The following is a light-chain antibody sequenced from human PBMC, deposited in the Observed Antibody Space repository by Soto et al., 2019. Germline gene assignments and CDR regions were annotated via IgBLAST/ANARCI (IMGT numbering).Light chain of an antibody. Sequence: EIVMTQSPATLSVSPGERATLSCRASQSVSSNLAWYQQKPGQAPRLLIYGASTRAKGIAARFSGSGSGTESTRTVSSLQSEYFAGYYCQHYTKGPQLLFGGGTKVDIK. CDR1: QSVSSN. J-gene: IGKJ4*01. CDR3: QHYTKGPQLL. CDR2: GAS. V-gene: IGKV3-15*01.